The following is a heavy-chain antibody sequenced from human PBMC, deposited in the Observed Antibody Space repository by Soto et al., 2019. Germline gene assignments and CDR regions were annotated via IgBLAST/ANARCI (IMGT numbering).Heavy chain of an antibody. Sequence: QVHLVQSGAEVKKPGASVKVSCKGSGYIFTTYGITWVRQAPGQGLEWMGWISAHNGNTNYAQKLQGRVTVTRDTPTSTAYMELRNLRSDDTAVEYWARGRYGDYWGQGALVTVSS. CDR3: ARGRYGDY. CDR1: GYIFTTYG. D-gene: IGHD1-1*01. CDR2: ISAHNGNT. V-gene: IGHV1-18*01. J-gene: IGHJ4*02.